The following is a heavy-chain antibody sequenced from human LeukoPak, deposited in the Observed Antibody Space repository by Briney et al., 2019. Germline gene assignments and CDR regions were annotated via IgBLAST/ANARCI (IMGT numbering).Heavy chain of an antibody. J-gene: IGHJ4*02. CDR1: GFTFSSYW. D-gene: IGHD3-22*01. CDR3: ARASDSSGYYDY. V-gene: IGHV3-74*01. CDR2: INSDGSST. Sequence: GGSLRLSCAASGFTFSSYWMHWVRKAPGKGLVWVSRINSDGSSTSYADSVKGRFTISRDNAKNTLYLQMNSLKAEDAAVYYCARASDSSGYYDYWGQGTLVTVSS.